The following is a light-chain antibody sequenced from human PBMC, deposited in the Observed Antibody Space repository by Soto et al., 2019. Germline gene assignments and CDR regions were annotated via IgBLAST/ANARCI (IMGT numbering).Light chain of an antibody. V-gene: IGKV3-20*01. CDR1: ETIVNNY. Sequence: DIVLTQSPGTLSSSPGERATLSCRASETIVNNYLAWYQQKPGQAPRLLIYGASSRATGIPDRFSGSGSGTDFTLTISRLEPEDFAVYYCQQYDTSPATFGQGTKVVIK. CDR2: GAS. CDR3: QQYDTSPAT. J-gene: IGKJ1*01.